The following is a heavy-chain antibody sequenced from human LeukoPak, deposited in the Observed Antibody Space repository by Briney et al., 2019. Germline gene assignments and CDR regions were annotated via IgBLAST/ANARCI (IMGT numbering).Heavy chain of an antibody. CDR2: IYYSGST. D-gene: IGHD3-22*01. V-gene: IGHV4-30-4*08. CDR3: ARAPYYYDSSGYSSFDY. CDR1: GGSISSGDYY. Sequence: SEILSLTCTVSGGSISSGDYYWSWIRQPPGKGLEWIGYIYYSGSTYYNPSLKSRVTISVDTSKNQFSLKLSSVTAADTAVYYCARAPYYYDSSGYSSFDYWGQGTLVTVSS. J-gene: IGHJ4*02.